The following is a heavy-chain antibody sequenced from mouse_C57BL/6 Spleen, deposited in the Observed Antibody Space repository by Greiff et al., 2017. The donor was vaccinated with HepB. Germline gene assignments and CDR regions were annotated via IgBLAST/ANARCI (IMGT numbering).Heavy chain of an antibody. CDR3: ARTGLHWYFDV. CDR1: GFSLTSYG. J-gene: IGHJ1*03. V-gene: IGHV2-2*01. Sequence: QVQLKQSGPGLVQPSQSLSITCTVSGFSLTSYGVHWVRQSPGKGLEWLGVIWSGGSTDYNAAFISRLSISKDNSKSQVFFKMNSLQADDTAIYYCARTGLHWYFDVWGTGTTVTVSS. CDR2: IWSGGST. D-gene: IGHD3-1*01.